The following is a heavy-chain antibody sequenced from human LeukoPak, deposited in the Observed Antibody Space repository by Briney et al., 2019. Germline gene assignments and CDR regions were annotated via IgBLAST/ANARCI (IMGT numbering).Heavy chain of an antibody. D-gene: IGHD3-3*01. CDR3: ARDQQYYDFWSGPNLYYYYYGMVV. Sequence: SVNLSCKASGGTFSIYAMSWVRQAPGQGLEWLGGIIPIFGTANDAQKLQGRVTITVDESTSTAYMELSSLRSEDTAVYYCARDQQYYDFWSGPNLYYYYYGMVVWGQGTTVTVSS. CDR2: IIPIFGTA. CDR1: GGTFSIYA. V-gene: IGHV1-69*13. J-gene: IGHJ6*02.